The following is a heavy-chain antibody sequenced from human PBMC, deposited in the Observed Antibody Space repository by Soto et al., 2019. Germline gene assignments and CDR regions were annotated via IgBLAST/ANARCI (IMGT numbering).Heavy chain of an antibody. V-gene: IGHV4-34*01. CDR3: ARALKVYYYYYGMDV. J-gene: IGHJ6*02. Sequence: PSETLSLTCAVYGGSCVGHYCSWIRNPQGKGLEWIGEINHSGSTNYNPSLKSRVTISVDTSKNQFSLKLSSVTAADTAVYYCARALKVYYYYYGMDVWGQGTTVTVSS. CDR1: GGSCVGHY. CDR2: INHSGST.